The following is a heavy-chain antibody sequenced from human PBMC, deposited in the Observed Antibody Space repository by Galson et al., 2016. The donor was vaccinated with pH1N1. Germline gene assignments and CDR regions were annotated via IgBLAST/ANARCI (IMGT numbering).Heavy chain of an antibody. Sequence: SLKVSCKVSGYSLTDLSMHWVRQAPGKGLEWVGGFDPGDGEINYADTVQGRVTMTEDTSTDTAYMELSTLRAEDTAMYYCAIGNSLGGLPPSDSDDWGQGTMVTVSS. J-gene: IGHJ4*02. CDR3: AIGNSLGGLPPSDSDD. V-gene: IGHV1-24*01. D-gene: IGHD4-23*01. CDR2: FDPGDGEI. CDR1: GYSLTDLS.